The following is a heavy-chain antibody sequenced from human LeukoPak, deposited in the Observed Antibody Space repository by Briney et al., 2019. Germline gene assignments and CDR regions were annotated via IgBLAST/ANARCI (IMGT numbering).Heavy chain of an antibody. J-gene: IGHJ6*02. CDR1: GFTFGGYD. CDR3: ARAPYGDYVESRYYYYGMDV. CDR2: ISYDGSNK. V-gene: IGHV3-30*03. D-gene: IGHD4-17*01. Sequence: AGGSLRLSCAASGFTFGGYDMSWVRQAPGKGLEWVAVISYDGSNKYYADSVKGRFTISRDNSKNTLYLQMNSLRAEDTAVYYCARAPYGDYVESRYYYYGMDVWGQGTTVTVSS.